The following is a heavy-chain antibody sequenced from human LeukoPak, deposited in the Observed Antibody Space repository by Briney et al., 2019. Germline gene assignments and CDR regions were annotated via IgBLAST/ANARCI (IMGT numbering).Heavy chain of an antibody. CDR3: ARDPRGIAARPGADYFDY. D-gene: IGHD6-6*01. V-gene: IGHV1-2*02. CDR1: GYTFTGYY. J-gene: IGHJ4*02. Sequence: GASVKVSCKASGYTFTGYYMHWVRQAPGQGLEWMGWINPNSGGTNYAQKFQGRVTMTRDTSISTAYMELSRLRSDDTAVYYCARDPRGIAARPGADYFDYWGQGTLVTVSS. CDR2: INPNSGGT.